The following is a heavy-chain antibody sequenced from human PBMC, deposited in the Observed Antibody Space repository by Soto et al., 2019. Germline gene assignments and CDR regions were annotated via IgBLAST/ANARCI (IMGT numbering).Heavy chain of an antibody. V-gene: IGHV4-34*01. CDR2: INHSGST. D-gene: IGHD6-19*01. CDR1: GGSFSGYY. CDR3: ARAPSGYSSGWYRGFQH. J-gene: IGHJ1*01. Sequence: QVQLQQWGAGLLKPSETLSLTCAVYGGSFSGYYWSWIRQPPGKGLEWIGEINHSGSTNYNPSLKSRVTISVDTSKNQFSLKLSSVTAADTAVYYCARAPSGYSSGWYRGFQHWGQGTLVTVSS.